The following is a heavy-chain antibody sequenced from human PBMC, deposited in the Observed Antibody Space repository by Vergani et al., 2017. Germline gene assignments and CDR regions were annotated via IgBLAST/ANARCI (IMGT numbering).Heavy chain of an antibody. J-gene: IGHJ4*02. Sequence: QVQLVQSGAEVKKPGSSVKVSCKASGGTFSSYAISWVRQAPGQGLEWMGRIIPNSGGTNYAQKFQGRVTMTRDTSISTAYMELSRLRSDDTAVYYCARANWNYPMVPFDYWGQGTLVTVSS. V-gene: IGHV1-2*02. D-gene: IGHD1-7*01. CDR2: IIPNSGGT. CDR3: ARANWNYPMVPFDY. CDR1: GGTFSSYA.